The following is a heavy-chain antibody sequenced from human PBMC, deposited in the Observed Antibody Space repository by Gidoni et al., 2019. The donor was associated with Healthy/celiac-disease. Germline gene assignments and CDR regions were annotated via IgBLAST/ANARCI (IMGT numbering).Heavy chain of an antibody. CDR2: INPSGGST. CDR3: AREGEAAAGAGHLDY. J-gene: IGHJ4*02. D-gene: IGHD6-13*01. CDR1: GYTFPSYY. Sequence: QVQLVQSGAEVKKPGASVKVSCKASGYTFPSYYMHWVRQAPGQGLEWMGIINPSGGSTSYAQKFQGRVTMTRDTSTSTVYMELSSLRSEDTAVYYCAREGEAAAGAGHLDYWGQGTLVTVSS. V-gene: IGHV1-46*01.